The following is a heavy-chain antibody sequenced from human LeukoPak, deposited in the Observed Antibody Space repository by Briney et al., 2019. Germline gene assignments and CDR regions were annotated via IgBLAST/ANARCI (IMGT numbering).Heavy chain of an antibody. CDR2: INHSGGT. CDR1: GGSFSGYY. Sequence: SETLSLTCAVYGGSFSGYYWSWIRQPPGKGLEWIGEINHSGGTNYNPSLKSRVTISGDTSKNQFSLKLSSVTAADTAVYYCARVYGSGGYPPYFYYGMDVWGQGTTVTVSS. CDR3: ARVYGSGGYPPYFYYGMDV. V-gene: IGHV4-34*01. J-gene: IGHJ6*02. D-gene: IGHD3-10*01.